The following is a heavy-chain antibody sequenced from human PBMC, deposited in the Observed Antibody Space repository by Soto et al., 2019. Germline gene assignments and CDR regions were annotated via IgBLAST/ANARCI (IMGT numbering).Heavy chain of an antibody. CDR2: IKSDGSDE. V-gene: IGHV3-33*01. J-gene: IGHJ4*02. CDR3: ARDDDTSGHSSHFGY. CDR1: GFTFSHYG. Sequence: QVQLVESGGGVVQPGRSLRLSCATSGFTFSHYGMHWVRQAPGKGLEWVAAIKSDGSDEYYLDSVKGRFTISRDNSXXTLSLQMNGLRAEDAAVYYCARDDDTSGHSSHFGYWGQGTLVTV. D-gene: IGHD3-22*01.